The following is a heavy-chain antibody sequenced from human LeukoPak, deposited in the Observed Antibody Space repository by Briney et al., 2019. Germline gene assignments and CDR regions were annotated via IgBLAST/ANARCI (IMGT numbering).Heavy chain of an antibody. Sequence: GGSLRLSCAASGFIFSSYWMHWVRQAPGKGLMWVSGINTDGSSTMYADSVKGRFTISRDNAKNTLYLQMNSLRGEDTAVYHCYGGNAEHWGQGTLVTVSS. CDR2: INTDGSST. CDR3: YGGNAEH. CDR1: GFIFSSYW. V-gene: IGHV3-74*03. D-gene: IGHD4-23*01. J-gene: IGHJ1*01.